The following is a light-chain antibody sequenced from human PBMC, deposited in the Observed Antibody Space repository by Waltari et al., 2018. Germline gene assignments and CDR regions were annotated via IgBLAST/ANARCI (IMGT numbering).Light chain of an antibody. CDR3: LQDYSYPRT. CDR2: AAS. V-gene: IGKV1-6*01. J-gene: IGKJ1*01. CDR1: QGVRND. Sequence: AIQMTQSPPSLSASIGDRVTITCRASQGVRNDVGWYQQKPGKAPKLLVYAASTLHIGVPSRFSGSGSDTDFTLTVTSLQPENFATYYCLQDYSYPRTFGQGTRVEIK.